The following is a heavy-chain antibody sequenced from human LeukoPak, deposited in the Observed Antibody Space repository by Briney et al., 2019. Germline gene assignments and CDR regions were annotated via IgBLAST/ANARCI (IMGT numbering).Heavy chain of an antibody. CDR1: GGSFSGYY. CDR3: ARGLYSSSSNY. D-gene: IGHD6-6*01. V-gene: IGHV4-34*01. J-gene: IGHJ4*02. CDR2: INHSGST. Sequence: SETLSLTCAVYGGSFSGYYWSWIRQPPGKGLEWIGEINHSGSTNYNPSLKSRVTISVDTSKNQFSLKLSSVTAADTAVYYCARGLYSSSSNYWGQGTLVTVSS.